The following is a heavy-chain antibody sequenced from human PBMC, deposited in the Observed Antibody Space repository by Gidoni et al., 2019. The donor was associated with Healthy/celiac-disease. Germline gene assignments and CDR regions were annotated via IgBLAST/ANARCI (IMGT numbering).Heavy chain of an antibody. Sequence: QVQLQQWGAGLLKPSETLSLTCAVYGGSFSGYYWSWIRQPPGKGLEWIGEINHSGSTNYNPSLKSRVTISVDTSKNQFSLKLSSVTAADTAVYYCARVSSGCPDYWGQGTLVTVSS. CDR2: INHSGST. D-gene: IGHD6-19*01. V-gene: IGHV4-34*01. CDR3: ARVSSGCPDY. J-gene: IGHJ4*02. CDR1: GGSFSGYY.